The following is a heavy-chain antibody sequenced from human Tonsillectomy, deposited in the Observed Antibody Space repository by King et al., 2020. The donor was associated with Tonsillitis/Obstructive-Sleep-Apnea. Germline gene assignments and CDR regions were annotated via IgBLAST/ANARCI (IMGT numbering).Heavy chain of an antibody. V-gene: IGHV4-31*03. J-gene: IGHJ4*02. CDR2: IYYSGST. CDR3: ARAVKDIVVVPAAMGIAAGRDFDY. D-gene: IGHD2-2*01. CDR1: GGSISSGGYY. Sequence: QLQESGPGLVKPSQTLSLTCTVSGGSISSGGYYWSWIRQHPGKGLEWIGYIYYSGSTYYNPSLKSRVTISVDTSKNQFSLKLSSVTAADTAVYYCARAVKDIVVVPAAMGIAAGRDFDYWGQGTLVTVSS.